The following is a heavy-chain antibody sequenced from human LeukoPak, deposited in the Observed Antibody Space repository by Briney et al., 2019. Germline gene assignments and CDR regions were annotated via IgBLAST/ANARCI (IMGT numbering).Heavy chain of an antibody. CDR3: ARDGDDYIWGSYRNSNWFDP. Sequence: GWSLRLSCVASGFTFSNYGMHWVRQAPGKGLEWVAVIWYDGSKKDYEDSVKGRFTISRDNSKNTLYLQMNSLRGDDTAVYYCARDGDDYIWGSYRNSNWFDPWGRGTLVTVSS. V-gene: IGHV3-33*08. CDR1: GFTFSNYG. CDR2: IWYDGSKK. D-gene: IGHD3-16*02. J-gene: IGHJ5*02.